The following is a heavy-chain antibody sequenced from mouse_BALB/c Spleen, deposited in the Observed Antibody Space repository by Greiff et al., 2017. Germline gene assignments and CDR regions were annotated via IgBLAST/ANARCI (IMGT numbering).Heavy chain of an antibody. CDR1: GFAFSSYD. J-gene: IGHJ4*01. D-gene: IGHD3-3*01. CDR3: ARHGRLGMDY. V-gene: IGHV5-12-1*01. CDR2: ISSGGGST. Sequence: EVKVVESGGGLVKPGGSLKLSCAASGFAFSSYDMSWVRQTPEKRLEWVAYISSGGGSTYYPDTVKGRFTISRDNAKNTLYLQMSSLKSEDTAMYYCARHGRLGMDYWGQGTSVTVSS.